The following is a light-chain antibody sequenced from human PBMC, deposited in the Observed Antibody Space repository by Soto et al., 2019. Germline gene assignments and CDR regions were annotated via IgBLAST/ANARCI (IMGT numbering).Light chain of an antibody. CDR3: QQYGSSPRT. Sequence: PGERATLSCRASQSVSSSFLAWYQQKPGQAPRLLIYGASSRATGIPDRFSGSGTGTDFTLTINRLEPEDFAVYYCQQYGSSPRTFGQGTKVEIK. J-gene: IGKJ1*01. V-gene: IGKV3-20*01. CDR2: GAS. CDR1: QSVSSSF.